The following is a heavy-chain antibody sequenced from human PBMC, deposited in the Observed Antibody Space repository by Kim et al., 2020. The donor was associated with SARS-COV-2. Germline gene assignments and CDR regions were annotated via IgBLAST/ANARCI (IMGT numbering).Heavy chain of an antibody. CDR1: GGSISSYY. J-gene: IGHJ4*01. CDR2: MYYSGST. Sequence: SETLSLTCTVSGGSISSYYWSWIRQPPGKGLEWIGYMYYSGSTKYNPSLKSRVTISADTSKNQFSLKLSSVTAADTAGYYCARHGGSGSYYNSPFDYWG. D-gene: IGHD3-10*01. V-gene: IGHV4-59*08. CDR3: ARHGGSGSYYNSPFDY.